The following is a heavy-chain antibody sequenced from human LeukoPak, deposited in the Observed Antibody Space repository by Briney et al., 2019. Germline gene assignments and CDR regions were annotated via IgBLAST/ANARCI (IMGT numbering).Heavy chain of an antibody. D-gene: IGHD4-23*01. J-gene: IGHJ5*02. CDR2: INPNSGGT. Sequence: GASVKVSCKASGYTFTGYYMHWVRQAPGQGLEWMGWINPNSGGTNYAQKFQGRVTMTRDTSISTAYMELSRLRSDDTAVYYCARANYGGNNWFGPWGQGTLVTVSS. V-gene: IGHV1-2*02. CDR3: ARANYGGNNWFGP. CDR1: GYTFTGYY.